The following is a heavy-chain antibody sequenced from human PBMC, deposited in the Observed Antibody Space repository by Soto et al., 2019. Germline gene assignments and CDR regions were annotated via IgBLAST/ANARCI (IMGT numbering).Heavy chain of an antibody. V-gene: IGHV1-69*01. CDR1: GGTFSRFA. D-gene: IGHD6-19*01. J-gene: IGHJ5*02. CDR3: ATAPPQWGAWLDP. CDR2: IIPIYGTA. Sequence: QVQMVQSGAEVKKPGSSVKVSCKASGGTFSRFAISWVRQAPGQGLEWMGGIIPIYGTATYAQKFQGRVTITADDSTTTGYMELSSLRSEDTAIYYCATAPPQWGAWLDPWGQGTLVTVSS.